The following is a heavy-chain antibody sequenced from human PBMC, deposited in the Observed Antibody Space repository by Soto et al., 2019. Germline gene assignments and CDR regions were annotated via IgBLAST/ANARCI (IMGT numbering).Heavy chain of an antibody. V-gene: IGHV1-8*01. D-gene: IGHD1-1*01. CDR1: GYTFTSYD. CDR2: MNPNSGNT. Sequence: QVQLVQSGAEVKKPGASVKVSCKASGYTFTSYDINWVRQATGQGLEWMGWMNPNSGNTGNAQKFRGRVTMTRNTSISTAYMERSSLRSEDTAVYYCARERTGTTSMDVWGQGTKVTVSS. CDR3: ARERTGTTSMDV. J-gene: IGHJ6*02.